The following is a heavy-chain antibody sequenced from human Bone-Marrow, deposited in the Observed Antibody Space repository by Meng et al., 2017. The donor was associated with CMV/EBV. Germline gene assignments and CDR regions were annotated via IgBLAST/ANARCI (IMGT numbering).Heavy chain of an antibody. V-gene: IGHV3-21*01. J-gene: IGHJ3*02. CDR2: ISSSSSYI. CDR1: GFTFSSYA. Sequence: GESLKISCAASGFTFSSYAMHWVRQAPGKGLEWVSSISSSSSYIYYADSVKGRFTISRDNAKNSLYLQMNSLRAEDTAVYYCARDGGDAFDIWGQGTMVTVSS. CDR3: ARDGGDAFDI. D-gene: IGHD3-16*01.